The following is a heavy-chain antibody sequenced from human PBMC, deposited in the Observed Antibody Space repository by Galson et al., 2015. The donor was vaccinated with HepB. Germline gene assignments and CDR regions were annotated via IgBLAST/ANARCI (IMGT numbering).Heavy chain of an antibody. D-gene: IGHD4-17*01. V-gene: IGHV5-51*01. CDR3: TGPKTVTTSLAFGY. Sequence: QSGAEVKKPGESLKISCKASGYSFTSYWIAWVRQMPGKGLEWMGIIYPGDSHTTYSPSFQGQVTISADKSISTAYLQWSSLMASDTAMYYCTGPKTVTTSLAFGYWGQGTLVTVSS. CDR2: IYPGDSHT. CDR1: GYSFTSYW. J-gene: IGHJ4*02.